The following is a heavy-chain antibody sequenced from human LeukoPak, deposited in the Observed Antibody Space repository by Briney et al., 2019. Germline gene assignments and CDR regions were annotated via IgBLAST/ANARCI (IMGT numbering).Heavy chain of an antibody. V-gene: IGHV4-34*01. Sequence: SETLSLTCAVYGGSFSGYYWSWIRQPPGKGLEWIGSIYYSGSTYYNPSLKSRVTISVDTSKNQFSLKLSSVTAADTAVYYCARGAGPTYGLQRYFDYWGQGTPVTVSS. D-gene: IGHD3-10*01. CDR1: GGSFSGYY. CDR2: IYYSGST. J-gene: IGHJ4*02. CDR3: ARGAGPTYGLQRYFDY.